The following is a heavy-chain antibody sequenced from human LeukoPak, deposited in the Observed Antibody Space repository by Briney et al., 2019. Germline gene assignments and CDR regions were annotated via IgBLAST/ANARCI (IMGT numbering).Heavy chain of an antibody. Sequence: ASVKVSCKASGYTLTSYYMHWVRQAPGQGLEWMGIINPSGGSTSYAQKFQGRVTMTRDMSTSTVYMELSSLRSEDTAVYYCARAAVKWEPQIGADYWGQGTLVTVSS. CDR2: INPSGGST. D-gene: IGHD1-26*01. CDR1: GYTLTSYY. J-gene: IGHJ4*02. CDR3: ARAAVKWEPQIGADY. V-gene: IGHV1-46*01.